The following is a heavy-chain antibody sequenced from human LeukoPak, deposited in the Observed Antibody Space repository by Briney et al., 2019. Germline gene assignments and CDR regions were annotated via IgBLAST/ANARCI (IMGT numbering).Heavy chain of an antibody. V-gene: IGHV4-34*01. D-gene: IGHD3-10*01. CDR2: INHSGST. CDR3: ARVFNGRMVRGVKGAAFDI. Sequence: GGSFSGYYWSWIRQPPGKGLEWIGEINHSGSTNYNPSLKSRVTISVDTSKNQFSLKLSSVTAADTAVYYCARVFNGRMVRGVKGAAFDIWGQGTMVTVSS. J-gene: IGHJ3*02. CDR1: GGSFSGYY.